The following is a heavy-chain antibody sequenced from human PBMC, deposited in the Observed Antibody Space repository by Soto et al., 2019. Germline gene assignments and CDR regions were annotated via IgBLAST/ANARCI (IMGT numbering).Heavy chain of an antibody. J-gene: IGHJ1*01. D-gene: IGHD6-19*01. CDR1: GGTFRNYA. Sequence: QVQLVQSGAEVKKPGSSVKLSCKTSGGTFRNYAINWVRQAPGQGLEWMGGSIPVFGTANYAQTFQGRFTTPADESTSTAYMELSSLRSADTAVYYWAIPMPNQQWGRGAFEHWGQGTRDKVAS. V-gene: IGHV1-69*01. CDR2: SIPVFGTA. CDR3: AIPMPNQQWGRGAFEH.